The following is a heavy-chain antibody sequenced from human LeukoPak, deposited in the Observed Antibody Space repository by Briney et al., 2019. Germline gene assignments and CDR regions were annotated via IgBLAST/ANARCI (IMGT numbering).Heavy chain of an antibody. J-gene: IGHJ4*02. CDR3: ARFSPRAMGNYFDF. D-gene: IGHD7-27*01. V-gene: IGHV4-30-2*01. CDR1: GGSISSGSYS. CDR2: IYPRGST. Sequence: PSETLSLTCAVSGGSISSGSYSWSWIRQPPGKGLEWIGYIYPRGSTYYNPSLKSRVTMSLDRSANQFSLNLSFVTAADTAVYYCARFSPRAMGNYFDFWGQGTLVTVSS.